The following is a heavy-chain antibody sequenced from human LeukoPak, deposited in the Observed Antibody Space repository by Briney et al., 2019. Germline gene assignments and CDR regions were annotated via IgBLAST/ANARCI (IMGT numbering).Heavy chain of an antibody. Sequence: ASVKVSCKVSGYTLTELSMHWVRQAPGKGLEWMGGFDPEDGETIYAQKFQGRVTMTEDTSTDTAYMELNSLRAEDTAVYYCARAMYYDFWSGLDYWGQGTLVTVSS. CDR3: ARAMYYDFWSGLDY. J-gene: IGHJ4*02. CDR2: FDPEDGET. D-gene: IGHD3-3*01. V-gene: IGHV1-24*01. CDR1: GYTLTELS.